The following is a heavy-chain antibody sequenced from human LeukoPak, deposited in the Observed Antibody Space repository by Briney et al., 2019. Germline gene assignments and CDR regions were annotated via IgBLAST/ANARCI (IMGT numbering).Heavy chain of an antibody. Sequence: GGSLRLSCAASGFTFSGYAMSWVRQAPGKGLESFSAFSSSGGRTYYADSVKGRFTISRDNSKNTLYLQMNSLRAEDTDVYYCAKEDGYGAKNYWGQGTLVTVSS. CDR3: AKEDGYGAKNY. CDR2: FSSSGGRT. V-gene: IGHV3-23*01. J-gene: IGHJ4*02. CDR1: GFTFSGYA. D-gene: IGHD4-17*01.